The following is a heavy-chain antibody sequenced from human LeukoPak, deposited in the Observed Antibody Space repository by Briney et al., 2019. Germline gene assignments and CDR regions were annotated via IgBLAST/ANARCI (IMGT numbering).Heavy chain of an antibody. V-gene: IGHV4-61*02. CDR2: IYTSGST. CDR1: GGSISSGSDY. J-gene: IGHJ4*02. Sequence: SETLSLTCTVSGGSISSGSDYWSWIRQPAGKGLEWIGRIYTSGSTNYNPSLKRRVTISVDTSKNKLSLKLSSVTAAGTAVYYCARDYGGKGGLFDYWGQGTLVTVSS. CDR3: ARDYGGKGGLFDY. D-gene: IGHD4-23*01.